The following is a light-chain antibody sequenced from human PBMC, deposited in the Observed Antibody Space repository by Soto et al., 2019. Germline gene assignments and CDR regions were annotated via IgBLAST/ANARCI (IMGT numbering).Light chain of an antibody. CDR1: TGAVTSGHW. CDR2: DTS. V-gene: IGLV7-46*01. J-gene: IGLJ3*02. CDR3: SLSYSGVRV. Sequence: QSVVTQEPSLTVSPGGTVTLTCGSSTGAVTSGHWPYWFQQKPGQVPTPLIYDTSNKYSWTPARFSGSLLGGTPALVLSGAQPEDEAAYYCSLSYSGVRVFGGGTKLTVL.